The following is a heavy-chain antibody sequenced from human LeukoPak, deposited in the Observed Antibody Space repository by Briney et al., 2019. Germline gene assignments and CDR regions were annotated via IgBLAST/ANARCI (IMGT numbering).Heavy chain of an antibody. CDR2: IIPTFGTA. CDR1: GGTFSSYA. D-gene: IGHD3-22*01. CDR3: AREPIGYYDSSGFPC. V-gene: IGHV1-69*05. J-gene: IGHJ4*02. Sequence: SVKVSCKASGGTFSSYAISWVRQAPGQGLEWMGGIIPTFGTANYAQKFQGRVTITTDESTSTAYMELSSLRSEDTAVYYCAREPIGYYDSSGFPCWGQGTLVTVSS.